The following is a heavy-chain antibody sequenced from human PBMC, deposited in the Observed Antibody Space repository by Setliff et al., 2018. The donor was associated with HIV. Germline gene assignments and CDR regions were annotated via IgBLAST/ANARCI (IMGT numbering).Heavy chain of an antibody. J-gene: IGHJ4*02. CDR3: AKTPLALVRGAQPYFDY. CDR1: GFSLRTYA. D-gene: IGHD3-10*01. CDR2: ISGSGGST. Sequence: ESLKISCAASGFSLRTYAMSWVRQAPGKGLEWVSVISGSGGSTYYADSVKGRFTISRDNSKNTLYLQMNSLRAEDSAVYYCAKTPLALVRGAQPYFDYWGQGTLVTVSS. V-gene: IGHV3-23*01.